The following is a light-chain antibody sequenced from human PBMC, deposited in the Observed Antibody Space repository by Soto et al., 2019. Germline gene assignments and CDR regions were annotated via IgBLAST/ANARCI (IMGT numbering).Light chain of an antibody. CDR1: SSDVGKYDY. CDR3: CSSGGSPTYV. Sequence: SVLTQPPSASGSPGQSVTISCPGTSSDVGKYDYVSWFQHHPGKAPKLIIYEVSKRPSGVPDRFSGSKSGSTASLTVSGLKVEDEADYYCCSSGGSPTYVFGTGTKV. CDR2: EVS. J-gene: IGLJ1*01. V-gene: IGLV2-8*01.